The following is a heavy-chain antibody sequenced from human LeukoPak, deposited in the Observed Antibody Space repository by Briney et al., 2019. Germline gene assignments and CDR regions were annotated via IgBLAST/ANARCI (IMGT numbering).Heavy chain of an antibody. D-gene: IGHD6-25*01. J-gene: IGHJ3*01. Sequence: GGSLRLSCAASGFTFSSYWMNWVRQAPGKGLEWVANIKQDGSEQYYVDSVKGRFTISRDNAKNSLYLQMNSLRGEDMALYYCARSLTRGQRNAFDVWGQGTMVTVSS. CDR3: ARSLTRGQRNAFDV. CDR2: IKQDGSEQ. V-gene: IGHV3-7*03. CDR1: GFTFSSYW.